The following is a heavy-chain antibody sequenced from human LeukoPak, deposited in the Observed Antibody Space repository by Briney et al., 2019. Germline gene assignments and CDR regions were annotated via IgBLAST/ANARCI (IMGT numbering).Heavy chain of an antibody. CDR1: GFTFSSYS. D-gene: IGHD1-26*01. V-gene: IGHV3-33*08. Sequence: GGSLRLSCAASGFTFSSYSMHWVRQAPGKGLEWVAVIWFDASNKYYADSVKGRFTISRDNSKNTLYLEMNSLRGEDTAVYYCARSVGATTDWFDPWGQGTQVIVSS. CDR2: IWFDASNK. J-gene: IGHJ5*02. CDR3: ARSVGATTDWFDP.